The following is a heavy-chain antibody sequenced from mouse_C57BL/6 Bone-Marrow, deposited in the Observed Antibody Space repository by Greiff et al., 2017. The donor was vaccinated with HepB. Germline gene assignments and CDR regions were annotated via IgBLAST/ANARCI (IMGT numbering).Heavy chain of an antibody. V-gene: IGHV1-55*01. CDR3: ARLTTVVATGFDY. CDR1: GYTFTSYW. Sequence: QVQLQQPGAELVKPGASVKMSCKASGYTFTSYWITWVKQRPGQGLEWIGDIYPGSGSTNYNGKFKSKATLTVDTSSSTAYMQLSSLTSEDSAVYYCARLTTVVATGFDYWGQGTTLTVSS. CDR2: IYPGSGST. J-gene: IGHJ2*01. D-gene: IGHD1-1*01.